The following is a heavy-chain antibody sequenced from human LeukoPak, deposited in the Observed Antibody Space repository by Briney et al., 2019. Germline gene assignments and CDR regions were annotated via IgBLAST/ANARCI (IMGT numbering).Heavy chain of an antibody. D-gene: IGHD6-13*01. J-gene: IGHJ3*02. V-gene: IGHV4-34*01. CDR1: GGSFSGYY. Sequence: SETLSLTCAVYGGSFSGYYWSWIRQPPGKGLEWIGEINHSGSTNYNPSLKSRVTISVDTSKNQFSLKLSSVTAADTAVYYCASPYSSSWYGDAFDIWGQGTMVTVSS. CDR3: ASPYSSSWYGDAFDI. CDR2: INHSGST.